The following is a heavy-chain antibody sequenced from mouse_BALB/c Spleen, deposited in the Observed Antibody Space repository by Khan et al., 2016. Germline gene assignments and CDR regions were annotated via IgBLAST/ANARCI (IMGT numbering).Heavy chain of an antibody. CDR1: GYAFSGYW. Sequence: QVQLQQSGAELVRPGSSVKISCKASGYAFSGYWMNWVKQRPGQGLEWIGQIYPGDGDTNYNGKFKGKATLNADKYSSTAYMQLSSLTSEDSAVYFCARSTPFASWGQGTLVTVSA. CDR3: ARSTPFAS. CDR2: IYPGDGDT. J-gene: IGHJ3*01. V-gene: IGHV1-80*01.